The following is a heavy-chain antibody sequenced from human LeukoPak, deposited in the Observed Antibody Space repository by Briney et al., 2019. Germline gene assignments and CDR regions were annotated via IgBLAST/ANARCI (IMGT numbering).Heavy chain of an antibody. CDR1: GSSISSDYY. J-gene: IGHJ4*02. D-gene: IGHD6-19*01. CDR3: ARRFNSGWGSFDY. V-gene: IGHV4-38-2*02. CDR2: IKHRGRS. Sequence: SETLSLTCSVSGSSISSDYYWGWVRQPPGKGLEWIGSIKHRGRSYYNPSLKSRVTISVDTSKNHFSLKLNSVTAADTAVYFCARRFNSGWGSFDYWGPGILVTVSS.